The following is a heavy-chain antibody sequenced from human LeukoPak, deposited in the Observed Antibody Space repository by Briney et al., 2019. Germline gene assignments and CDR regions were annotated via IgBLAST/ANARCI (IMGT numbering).Heavy chain of an antibody. J-gene: IGHJ4*02. CDR1: GYSFTSYW. V-gene: IGHV5-51*01. Sequence: GESLKISCEGSGYSFTSYWIGWVRQIPGRGLEWMGIIYPGDPDTRYSPSFQGQVTISVDRSSSTAYIQWSRLKASDTAMYYCATHPGGLQSGFDNWGQGTLVTVSS. D-gene: IGHD5-24*01. CDR3: ATHPGGLQSGFDN. CDR2: IYPGDPDT.